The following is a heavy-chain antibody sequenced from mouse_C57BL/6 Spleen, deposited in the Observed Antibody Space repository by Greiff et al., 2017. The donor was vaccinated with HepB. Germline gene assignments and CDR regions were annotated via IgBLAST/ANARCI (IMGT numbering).Heavy chain of an antibody. CDR2: IYPGSGST. CDR1: GYTFTSYW. J-gene: IGHJ1*03. CDR3: ARYSDYDEPLCWYFDG. V-gene: IGHV1-55*01. D-gene: IGHD2-4*01. Sequence: VQLQQSGAELVKPGASVKMSCKASGYTFTSYWITWVKQRPGQGLEWIGDIYPGSGSTNYNEKFKSKATLTVDTSSSTAYMQLRSLTSDDSAVYYCARYSDYDEPLCWYFDGWGTGTTVTVSS.